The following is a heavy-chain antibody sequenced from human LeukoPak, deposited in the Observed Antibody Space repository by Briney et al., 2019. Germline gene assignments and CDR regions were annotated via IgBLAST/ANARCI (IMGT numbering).Heavy chain of an antibody. J-gene: IGHJ3*02. CDR2: ISGSGGST. D-gene: IGHD3-22*01. Sequence: GGSLRLSCAASGFTFSSYAMSWVRQAPGKGLEWVSAISGSGGSTYYADSVKGRFTISRDNSKNTLFLQMNSLRAEDTAVYYCAKGRYYYDSSDAFDIWGQGAMVTVSS. CDR3: AKGRYYYDSSDAFDI. CDR1: GFTFSSYA. V-gene: IGHV3-23*01.